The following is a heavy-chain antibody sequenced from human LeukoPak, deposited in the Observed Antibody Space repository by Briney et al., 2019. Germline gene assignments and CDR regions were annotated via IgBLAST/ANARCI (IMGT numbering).Heavy chain of an antibody. CDR1: GYTFTTCY. CDR3: SRDGSGSYYFDY. D-gene: IGHD3-10*01. Sequence: ASVKVSCKASGYTFTTCYIHWVRQAPGQGLEWMGLITPSGGTTSYAQKFQGRVTMTSDTSTSTVYMELSSLRSEDTAVYYCSRDGSGSYYFDYWGQGTLVTVSS. CDR2: ITPSGGTT. J-gene: IGHJ4*02. V-gene: IGHV1-46*01.